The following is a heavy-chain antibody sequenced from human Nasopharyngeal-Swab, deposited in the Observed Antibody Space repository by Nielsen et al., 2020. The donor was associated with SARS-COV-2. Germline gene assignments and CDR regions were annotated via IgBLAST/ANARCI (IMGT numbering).Heavy chain of an antibody. CDR3: ATDLPVRRSEWELLQAPYYYYGMDV. CDR1: GYTLTELS. Sequence: ASVKVSCKVSGYTLTELSMHWVRQAPGKGLEWMGGFDPEDGETIYAQKFQGRVTMTEDTSTDTAYMELSRLRSEDTAVYYCATDLPVRRSEWELLQAPYYYYGMDVWGQGTTVTVSS. J-gene: IGHJ6*02. CDR2: FDPEDGET. V-gene: IGHV1-24*01. D-gene: IGHD1-26*01.